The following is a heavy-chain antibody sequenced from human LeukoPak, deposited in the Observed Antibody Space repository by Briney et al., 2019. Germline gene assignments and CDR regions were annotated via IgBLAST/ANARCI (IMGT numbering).Heavy chain of an antibody. CDR1: GFTFSSYG. V-gene: IGHV3-30*02. Sequence: TGGSLRLSCAASGFTFSSYGMHWVRQAPGKGREGVAFIRYDGSNKYYADSVKGRFTISRYNSKNTLYLQMDNLRAEETALYYCAKDLTTGASGSYPDTYFDYWGEGPVVTVSS. D-gene: IGHD3-10*01. CDR2: IRYDGSNK. CDR3: AKDLTTGASGSYPDTYFDY. J-gene: IGHJ4*02.